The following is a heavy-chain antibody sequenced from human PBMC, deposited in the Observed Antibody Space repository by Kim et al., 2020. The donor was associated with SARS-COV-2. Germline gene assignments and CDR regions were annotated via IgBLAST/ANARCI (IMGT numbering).Heavy chain of an antibody. D-gene: IGHD6-19*01. J-gene: IGHJ6*02. CDR3: ATADSSGWPFLQYYYYGMDV. V-gene: IGHV3-23*01. CDR1: GFTFSSYA. CDR2: ISGSGGST. Sequence: GGSLRLSCAASGFTFSSYAMSWVRQAPGKGLELVSAISGSGGSTYYADSVKGRFTISRDNSKNTLYLQMNSLRAEDTAVYYCATADSSGWPFLQYYYYGMDVWGQGTTVTGSS.